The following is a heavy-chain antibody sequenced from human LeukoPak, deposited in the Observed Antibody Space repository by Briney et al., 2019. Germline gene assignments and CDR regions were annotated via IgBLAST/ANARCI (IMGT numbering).Heavy chain of an antibody. Sequence: GGSLRLSCAATGFTFSSSTMHWVRLAPGKGLEWVAIVSYDGTDKHYADSVKGRFTISRDNSKSMIYLQMNSLRVEDTAVYYCARDSWDILTGYYSHYLDYWGQGTLVTVSS. J-gene: IGHJ4*02. CDR2: VSYDGTDK. CDR1: GFTFSSST. CDR3: ARDSWDILTGYYSHYLDY. V-gene: IGHV3-30*04. D-gene: IGHD3-9*01.